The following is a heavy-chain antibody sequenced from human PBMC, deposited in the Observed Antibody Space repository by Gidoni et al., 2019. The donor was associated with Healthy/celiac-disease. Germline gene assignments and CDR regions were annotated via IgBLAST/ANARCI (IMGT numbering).Heavy chain of an antibody. D-gene: IGHD1-26*01. Sequence: EVQLLESGGGLVQPGGSLRLSCAASGFTFSSYAMSWVRQAPGKGLEWVSAISGSGGSTYYADSVKGRFTISRDNSKNTLYLQMNSLRAEDTAVYYCAKKGGWELLYYYYGMDVWGQGTTVTVSS. CDR3: AKKGGWELLYYYYGMDV. CDR2: ISGSGGST. V-gene: IGHV3-23*01. J-gene: IGHJ6*02. CDR1: GFTFSSYA.